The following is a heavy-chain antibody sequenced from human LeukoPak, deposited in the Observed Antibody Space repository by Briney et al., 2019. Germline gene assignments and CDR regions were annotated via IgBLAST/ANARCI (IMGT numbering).Heavy chain of an antibody. CDR2: IVVGSGNT. V-gene: IGHV1-58*02. CDR3: AAGYYYDSSGYYYANYYFDY. CDR1: GFTFTSSA. Sequence: SVKVSCKASGFTFTSSAMQWVRQARGQRLEWIGWIVVGSGNTNYAQKFQERVTITRDMSTSTAYMELSSLRSEDTAVYYCAAGYYYDSSGYYYANYYFDYWGQGTLVTVSS. J-gene: IGHJ4*02. D-gene: IGHD3-22*01.